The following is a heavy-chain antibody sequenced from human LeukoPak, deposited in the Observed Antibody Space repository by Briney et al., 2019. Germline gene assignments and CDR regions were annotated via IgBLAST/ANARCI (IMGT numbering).Heavy chain of an antibody. CDR1: GGSFSGYY. Sequence: SETLSLTCAVYGGSFSGYYWSWIRQPPGKGLEWIGEINHSGSTNYNPSLKSRVTMSVDTSKNQFSLKLSSVTAADTAVYYCARVSGIAVAGSWPNYGMDVWGQGTTVTVSS. V-gene: IGHV4-34*01. CDR2: INHSGST. D-gene: IGHD6-19*01. J-gene: IGHJ6*02. CDR3: ARVSGIAVAGSWPNYGMDV.